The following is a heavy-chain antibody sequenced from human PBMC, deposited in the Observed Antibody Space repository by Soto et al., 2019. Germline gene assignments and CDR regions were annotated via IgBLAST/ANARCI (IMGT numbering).Heavy chain of an antibody. J-gene: IGHJ4*02. V-gene: IGHV4-34*01. CDR1: GGSFSGYY. CDR3: ARVRKGFSSSCYVD. CDR2: INDSGGT. D-gene: IGHD6-13*01. Sequence: SETLSLTCAVYGGSFSGYYWTWIRQPPGKGLEWIGEINDSGGTDYNPSLKSRVTISLDTSKNQLSLKLSSVTAADTAVYYCARVRKGFSSSCYVDWGQGTLVTVSS.